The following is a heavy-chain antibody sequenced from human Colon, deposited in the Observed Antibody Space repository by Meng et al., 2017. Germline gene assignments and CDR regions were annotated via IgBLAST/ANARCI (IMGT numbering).Heavy chain of an antibody. J-gene: IGHJ5*02. V-gene: IGHV4-31*11. CDR2: INHSGST. D-gene: IGHD1-1*01. CDR1: GGSLSSDSYY. Sequence: GPLKESGPGLVKPSGTPSLTCAVSGGSLSSDSYYWTWIRQDPGKGLEWIGIINHSGSTYYNPSLKSRVTMSLDTSKQQFSLKLISVTAADTAVYFCARGLNEGGLAHNWFDPWGQGTLVTSPQ. CDR3: ARGLNEGGLAHNWFDP.